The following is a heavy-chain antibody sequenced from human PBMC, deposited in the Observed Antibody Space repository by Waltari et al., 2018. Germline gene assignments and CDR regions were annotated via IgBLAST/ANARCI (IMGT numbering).Heavy chain of an antibody. CDR1: GFTFSSYG. J-gene: IGHJ4*02. CDR3: ARDYQQLVEGGDY. V-gene: IGHV3-33*01. CDR2: IWYDGSNK. D-gene: IGHD6-13*01. Sequence: QVQLVESGGGVVQPGRSLRLSCAASGFTFSSYGMHWVRQAPGKGLEWVAVIWYDGSNKYYADSVKGRFTISRDNSKNTLYLQMNSLRAEDTAVYYCARDYQQLVEGGDYWGQGTLVTVSS.